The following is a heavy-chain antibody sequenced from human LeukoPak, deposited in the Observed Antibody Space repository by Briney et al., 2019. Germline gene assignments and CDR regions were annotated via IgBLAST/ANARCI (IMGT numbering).Heavy chain of an antibody. Sequence: SETLSLTCAVSGYSISSGYYWGWIRPPPGKGLEWIGSIYHSGSTYYNPSLKSRVTISVDTPKNQFSLKLSSVTAADTAVYYCARQGIGGYYDFWSFDYWGQGTLVTVSS. J-gene: IGHJ4*02. V-gene: IGHV4-38-2*01. CDR1: GYSISSGYY. D-gene: IGHD3-3*01. CDR3: ARQGIGGYYDFWSFDY. CDR2: IYHSGST.